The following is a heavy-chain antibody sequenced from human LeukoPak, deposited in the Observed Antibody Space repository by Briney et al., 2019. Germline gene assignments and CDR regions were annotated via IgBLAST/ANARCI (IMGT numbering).Heavy chain of an antibody. CDR1: GFSFSTYC. V-gene: IGHV3-7*01. D-gene: IGHD2-2*01. Sequence: GGSLRLSCAASGFSFSTYCMSWVRQAPGKGLEWVANINQDGSAKYYVASVKGRFTISRDNTDNSMYLQMNSLRAEDTGVYYCASDSFTRGHYWGQGTLVTVSS. CDR2: INQDGSAK. CDR3: ASDSFTRGHY. J-gene: IGHJ4*02.